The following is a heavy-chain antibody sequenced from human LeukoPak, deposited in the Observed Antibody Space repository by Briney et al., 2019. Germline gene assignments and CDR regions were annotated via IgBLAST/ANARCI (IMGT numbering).Heavy chain of an antibody. CDR1: GFTFSSYG. J-gene: IGHJ4*02. D-gene: IGHD6-19*01. CDR3: AKGPDSSGWYLNLDY. Sequence: PGGSLRLSCAASGFTFSSYGMSWVRQAPGKGLEWVSAISGGGGSTYYAESVKGRFTISRDNSKNTLYLQMNSLRAEDTAVYYCAKGPDSSGWYLNLDYWGQGTLVTVSS. V-gene: IGHV3-23*01. CDR2: ISGGGGST.